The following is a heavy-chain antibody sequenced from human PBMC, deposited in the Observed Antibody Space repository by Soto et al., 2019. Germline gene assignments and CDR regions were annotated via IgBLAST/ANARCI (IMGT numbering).Heavy chain of an antibody. Sequence: QVQLQESGPGLVKPSQTLSLTCTVSGGSISCGDYYWSWIRQPPGKGLEWIGYISYSGSTYYNPSRKSLVTISVDTSKNHFSLNLSSVTAADTAMYYCARAVVATIYPGNNWFDPWGQGTLVTVSS. V-gene: IGHV4-30-4*01. CDR2: ISYSGST. J-gene: IGHJ5*02. CDR1: GGSISCGDYY. D-gene: IGHD5-12*01. CDR3: ARAVVATIYPGNNWFDP.